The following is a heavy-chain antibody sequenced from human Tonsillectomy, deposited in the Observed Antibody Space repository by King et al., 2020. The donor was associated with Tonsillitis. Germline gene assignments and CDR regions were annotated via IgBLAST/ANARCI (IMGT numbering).Heavy chain of an antibody. J-gene: IGHJ6*02. V-gene: IGHV4-59*08. Sequence: QLQESGPGLVKPSETLSLTCTVSGGSISSYYWSWIRQPPGKGLEWIGYIYYSGSTNYNPSLKSRVTISVDTSKNQFSLKLSSVTAADTAVYYCARQGYSGYDRGGYYYYYYGMDVWGQGTTVTVSS. CDR2: IYYSGST. CDR3: ARQGYSGYDRGGYYYYYYGMDV. CDR1: GGSISSYY. D-gene: IGHD5-12*01.